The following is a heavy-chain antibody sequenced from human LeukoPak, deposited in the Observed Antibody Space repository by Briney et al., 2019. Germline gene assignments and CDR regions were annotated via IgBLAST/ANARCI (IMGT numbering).Heavy chain of an antibody. CDR1: AFTFSSYW. D-gene: IGHD3-22*01. Sequence: PGGSLRLSCAASAFTFSSYWMHWVRQAPGKGLVWVSRISSDGSSTNYADSVKGRFTISRDNAKNTLYLQMNSLRAEDTAVYYCARVGYYDSIFYFDYWGQGTLVTVSS. V-gene: IGHV3-74*01. J-gene: IGHJ4*02. CDR2: ISSDGSST. CDR3: ARVGYYDSIFYFDY.